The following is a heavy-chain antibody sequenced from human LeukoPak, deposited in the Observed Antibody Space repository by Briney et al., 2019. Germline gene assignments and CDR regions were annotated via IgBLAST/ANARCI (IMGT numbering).Heavy chain of an antibody. J-gene: IGHJ5*02. Sequence: SETLSLTCDVYGLSFSSGYCWGWIRQPPGKGLEWIGNIYHSGNTYYNPSLKSRVTISVDTSKNQISLKLNSVTAADTAVYYCATHVTQGSGSYRAWGQGTLVIVSS. CDR2: IYHSGNT. D-gene: IGHD3-10*01. V-gene: IGHV4-38-2*01. CDR1: GLSFSSGYC. CDR3: ATHVTQGSGSYRA.